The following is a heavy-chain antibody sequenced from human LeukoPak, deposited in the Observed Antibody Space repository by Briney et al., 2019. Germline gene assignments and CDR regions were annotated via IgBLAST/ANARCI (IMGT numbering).Heavy chain of an antibody. J-gene: IGHJ6*03. CDR1: GFTFSSYT. D-gene: IGHD3-3*01. CDR2: IISNGGCT. Sequence: GGSLRLSCAASGFTFSSYTMHWVRQAPGKGLEYVSAIISNGGCTHYADSVKGRFTISRDNSKNTLFLQMGSLRAEDMAVYYCARVTMGATIANYYYYYMDVWGTGTTVTVSS. V-gene: IGHV3-64*02. CDR3: ARVTMGATIANYYYYYMDV.